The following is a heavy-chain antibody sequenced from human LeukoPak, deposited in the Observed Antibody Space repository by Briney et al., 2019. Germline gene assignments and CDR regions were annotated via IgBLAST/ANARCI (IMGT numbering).Heavy chain of an antibody. CDR2: ISWTGGDR. CDR1: GFTFDDYA. D-gene: IGHD3-3*01. J-gene: IGHJ4*02. CDR3: ARPSDNFWSGYFFDY. V-gene: IGHV3-9*01. Sequence: GGSLRLSCGGFGFTFDDYAMHWVRQVPGKGLEWVSGISWTGGDRRYADSVKGRFTISRDNAKNSLYLQMNSLRAEDTAVYYCARPSDNFWSGYFFDYWGQGTLVTVSS.